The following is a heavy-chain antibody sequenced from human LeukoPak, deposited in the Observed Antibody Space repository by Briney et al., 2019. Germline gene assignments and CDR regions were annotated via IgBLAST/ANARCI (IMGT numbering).Heavy chain of an antibody. D-gene: IGHD2-2*01. J-gene: IGHJ5*02. V-gene: IGHV4-61*02. CDR3: ARSPVRPAAINNWFDP. CDR1: GYSISNGYY. CDR2: IYTSGST. Sequence: SETLSLTCTVSGYSISNGYYWSWIRQPAGKGLEWIGRIYTSGSTNYNPSLKSRVTISVDTSKNQFSLKLSSVTAADTAVYYCARSPVRPAAINNWFDPWGQGTLVTVSS.